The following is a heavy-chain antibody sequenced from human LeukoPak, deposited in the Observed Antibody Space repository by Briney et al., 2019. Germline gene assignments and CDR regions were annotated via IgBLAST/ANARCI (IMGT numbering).Heavy chain of an antibody. J-gene: IGHJ4*02. CDR3: AREPYGDYGEYYFDY. Sequence: GGSLRLSCAASGFTFSDYYMSWIRQAPGKGLEWVSYISSSGSTIYYADSVKGRFTISRDNAKNSLYLQMNSLRADDTAVYYCAREPYGDYGEYYFDYWGQGTLVTVSS. D-gene: IGHD4-17*01. V-gene: IGHV3-11*01. CDR1: GFTFSDYY. CDR2: ISSSGSTI.